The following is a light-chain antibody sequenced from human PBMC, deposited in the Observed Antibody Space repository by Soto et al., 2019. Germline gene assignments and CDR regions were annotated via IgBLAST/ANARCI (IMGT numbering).Light chain of an antibody. CDR1: SSDVGAYDY. CDR3: SSFAGSNNFPYV. V-gene: IGLV2-8*01. CDR2: EIN. J-gene: IGLJ1*01. Sequence: QSALTQPPSASGSPGQSVTISCTGTSSDVGAYDYVSWYQQHPGKAPKLMIYEINQRPSGVPDRFSGSKSGNTASLTVSGLQAEDEADYYCSSFAGSNNFPYVFGTGTKRTVL.